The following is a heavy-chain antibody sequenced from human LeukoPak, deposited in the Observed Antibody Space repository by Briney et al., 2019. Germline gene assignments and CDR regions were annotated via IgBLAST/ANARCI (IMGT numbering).Heavy chain of an antibody. CDR2: IYYSGST. Sequence: SETLSLTCTVSVGSISSYYWSWIRQPPGKGLEWIGYIYYSGSTNYNPSLKSRVTISVDTSKNQFSLKLSSVTAADTAVYYCAREQWLTPHDDPWGQGTLVTVSS. J-gene: IGHJ5*02. D-gene: IGHD6-19*01. V-gene: IGHV4-59*01. CDR1: VGSISSYY. CDR3: AREQWLTPHDDP.